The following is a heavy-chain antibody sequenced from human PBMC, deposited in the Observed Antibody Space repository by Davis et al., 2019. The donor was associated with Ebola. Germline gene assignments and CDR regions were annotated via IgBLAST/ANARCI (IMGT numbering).Heavy chain of an antibody. V-gene: IGHV3-48*01. CDR3: ARDGGSFRGYGMDV. J-gene: IGHJ6*02. Sequence: LSLTCAASGFTFSSYSMNWVRQAPGKGLEWVSYISSSSSTIYYADSVKGRFTISRDNSKNTLYLQMNSLRAEDTAVYYCARDGGSFRGYGMDVWGQGTTVTVSS. D-gene: IGHD1-26*01. CDR1: GFTFSSYS. CDR2: ISSSSSTI.